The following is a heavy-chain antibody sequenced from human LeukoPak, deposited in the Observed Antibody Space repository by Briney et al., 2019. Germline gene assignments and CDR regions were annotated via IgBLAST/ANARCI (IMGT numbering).Heavy chain of an antibody. CDR2: IYPGDSDT. D-gene: IGHD3-3*01. CDR3: ARLGRGGRITIFGVVSNWFDP. CDR1: GYSFTSYW. V-gene: IGHV5-51*01. Sequence: GESLKISCKASGYSFTSYWIGWVRQMPGKGLEWMGIIYPGDSDTRYSPSFQGQVTISADKSISTAYLQWSSLKASDTAMYYCARLGRGGRITIFGVVSNWFDPWGQGTLVTVSS. J-gene: IGHJ5*02.